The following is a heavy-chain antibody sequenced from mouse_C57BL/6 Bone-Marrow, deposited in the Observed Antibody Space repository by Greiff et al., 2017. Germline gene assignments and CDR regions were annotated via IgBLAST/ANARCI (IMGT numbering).Heavy chain of an antibody. CDR2: IYPRSGNT. V-gene: IGHV1-81*01. CDR1: GYTFTSYG. D-gene: IGHD1-1*01. Sequence: QVQLKQSGAELARPGASVKLSCKASGYTFTSYGISWVKQRTGQGLEWIGEIYPRSGNTYYNEKFKGKAKLTADKSSSTAYMELRSLTSEDSAVYFCARVGDGSSYWYFDVWGTGTTVTVSS. CDR3: ARVGDGSSYWYFDV. J-gene: IGHJ1*03.